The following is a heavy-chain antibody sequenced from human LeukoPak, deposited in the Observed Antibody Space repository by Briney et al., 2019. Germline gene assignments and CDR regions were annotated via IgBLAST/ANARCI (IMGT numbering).Heavy chain of an antibody. CDR2: INHSGST. CDR3: ASGVSRYYDSRGYFDY. D-gene: IGHD3-22*01. Sequence: PSETLSLTCAVYGEPFNGYYWNWIRQSPGKGLEWIGEINHSGSTNYNPSLKSRVTISVDTSKNLFSLRLSSVTAADTAVYYCASGVSRYYDSRGYFDYWGQGTLVTFSS. J-gene: IGHJ4*02. CDR1: GEPFNGYY. V-gene: IGHV4-34*01.